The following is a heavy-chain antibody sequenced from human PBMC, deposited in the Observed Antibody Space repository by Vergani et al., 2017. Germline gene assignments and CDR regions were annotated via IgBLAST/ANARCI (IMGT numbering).Heavy chain of an antibody. CDR1: GYTFTSYG. Sequence: QVQLVQSGAEVKKPGASVKVSCKASGYTFTSYGISWVRQAPGQGLEWMGWISAYNGNTNYAQKLQGRVTMTTDTSTSTAYMELRSLRSDDTAVYYCARDRELYSSSWETFDYWGQGPLVTVSS. D-gene: IGHD6-13*01. J-gene: IGHJ4*02. CDR3: ARDRELYSSSWETFDY. CDR2: ISAYNGNT. V-gene: IGHV1-18*04.